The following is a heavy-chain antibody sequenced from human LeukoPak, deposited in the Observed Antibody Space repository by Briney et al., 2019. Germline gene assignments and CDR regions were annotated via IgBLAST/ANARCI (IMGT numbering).Heavy chain of an antibody. CDR3: ARVASPIAAAGTWDY. CDR1: GGTFSSYA. J-gene: IGHJ4*02. D-gene: IGHD6-13*01. CDR2: IIPIFGTA. V-gene: IGHV1-69*13. Sequence: GASVKVSCKASGGTFSSYAISWVRQAPGQGLEWMGGIIPIFGTANYAQKFQGRVTITADESTSTAYMELSSLRSEDTAVYYCARVASPIAAAGTWDYWGQGTLVTVSS.